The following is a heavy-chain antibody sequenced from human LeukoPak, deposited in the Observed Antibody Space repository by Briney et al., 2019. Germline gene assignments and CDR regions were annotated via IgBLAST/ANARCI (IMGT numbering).Heavy chain of an antibody. D-gene: IGHD2-15*01. CDR1: GFTFSSYA. CDR3: AKDLVVAALWYYFDY. J-gene: IGHJ4*02. V-gene: IGHV3-23*01. CDR2: ISGSGGST. Sequence: GGSLRLSCAASGFTFSSYAMSWVRQAPGKGLKWVSAISGSGGSTYYADSVKGRFTISRDNSKNTLYLQMNSLRAEDTAVYYCAKDLVVAALWYYFDYWGQGTLVTVSS.